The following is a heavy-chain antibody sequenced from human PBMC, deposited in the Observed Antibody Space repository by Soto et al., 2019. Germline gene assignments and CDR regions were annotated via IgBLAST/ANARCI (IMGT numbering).Heavy chain of an antibody. CDR2: IYYSGST. J-gene: IGHJ4*02. D-gene: IGHD4-4*01. Sequence: SETLSLTCTVSGGSISSSSYYWGWIRQPPGKGLEWIGSIYYSGSTYYNPSLKSRVTISVDTSKNQFSLKLSSVTAADTAVYYCARLDADDYNNRPLLRFDNWGQGTLVTVSS. V-gene: IGHV4-39*01. CDR1: GGSISSSSYY. CDR3: ARLDADDYNNRPLLRFDN.